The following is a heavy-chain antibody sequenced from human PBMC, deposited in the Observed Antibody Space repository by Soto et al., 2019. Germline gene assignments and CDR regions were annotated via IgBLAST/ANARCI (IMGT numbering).Heavy chain of an antibody. J-gene: IGHJ3*01. Sequence: EAQLLESGGDWAQPGGSLRLSCAASGFTFSSHGMSWVRQVPGKGLEWIAGLSRGGGTTYYADSVKGRFTISRDNSKNILDLIMNSLKVDDTALYYCAKDSQFRTYGFDVWGQGTMVTVSS. V-gene: IGHV3-23*01. CDR3: AKDSQFRTYGFDV. CDR1: GFTFSSHG. D-gene: IGHD1-1*01. CDR2: LSRGGGTT.